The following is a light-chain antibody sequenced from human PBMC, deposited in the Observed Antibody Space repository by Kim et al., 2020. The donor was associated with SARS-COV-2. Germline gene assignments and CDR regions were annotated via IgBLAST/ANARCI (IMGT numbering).Light chain of an antibody. CDR3: QSYDSSNWV. Sequence: GKTVTISCTRSSGSLASNYVQLYQQRPGSAPTTVIYEDNQRPSGVPDRFSGSIDSSPNSASLTISGLKTEDEADYYCQSYDSSNWVFGGGTQLTVL. J-gene: IGLJ3*02. CDR1: SGSLASNY. CDR2: EDN. V-gene: IGLV6-57*03.